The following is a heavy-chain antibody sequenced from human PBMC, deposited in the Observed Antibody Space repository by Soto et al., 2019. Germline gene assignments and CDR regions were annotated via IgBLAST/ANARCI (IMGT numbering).Heavy chain of an antibody. CDR1: GYSVSYAYW. V-gene: IGHV4-38-2*02. D-gene: IGHD3-16*01. Sequence: SETLSLTCAVSGYSVSYAYWWGWIRQSPGKGLEWIGNVYNDGRTSYNPSLNSRITVTPDTSKNQFSLHLNSVTPEDTAVYYCAREFPYYVSSDSYLDYWGQGALVTVSS. J-gene: IGHJ4*02. CDR3: AREFPYYVSSDSYLDY. CDR2: VYNDGRT.